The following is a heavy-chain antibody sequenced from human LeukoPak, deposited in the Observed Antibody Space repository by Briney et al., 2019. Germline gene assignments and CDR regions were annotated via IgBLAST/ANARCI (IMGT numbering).Heavy chain of an antibody. CDR2: VYYSGST. CDR3: ARVRCSGGSCPYYYYYYYMDV. J-gene: IGHJ6*03. V-gene: IGHV4-59*12. Sequence: SETLSLTCTVSSGSISSYYRSWIRQPPGKGLEWIGYVYYSGSTNYNPSLQSRVTISIDTSKNQFSLKLRFVTAADTAVYYCARVRCSGGSCPYYYYYYYMDVWGKGTTVTVSS. CDR1: SGSISSYY. D-gene: IGHD2-15*01.